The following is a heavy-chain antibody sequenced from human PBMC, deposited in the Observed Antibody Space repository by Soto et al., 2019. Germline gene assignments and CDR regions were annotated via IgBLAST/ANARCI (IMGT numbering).Heavy chain of an antibody. Sequence: GASVKVSCKASGYTFTSYAMHWVRQAPGQRLEWMGWINAGNGNTKYSQKFQGRVTITRDTSASTAHMELSSLRSEDTAVYYCARAFYGSGSYYNSGSNWFDPWGQGTLVTV. J-gene: IGHJ5*02. CDR3: ARAFYGSGSYYNSGSNWFDP. V-gene: IGHV1-3*01. D-gene: IGHD3-10*01. CDR1: GYTFTSYA. CDR2: INAGNGNT.